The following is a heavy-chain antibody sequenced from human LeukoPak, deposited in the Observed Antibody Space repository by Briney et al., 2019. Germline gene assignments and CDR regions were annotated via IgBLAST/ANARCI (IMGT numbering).Heavy chain of an antibody. J-gene: IGHJ4*02. CDR3: ATDLDIAVAGTIFDY. V-gene: IGHV1-24*01. D-gene: IGHD6-19*01. CDR2: SDPEDGET. CDR1: GYTLTELS. Sequence: ASVKVSCKVSGYTLTELSMHWVRQAPGKGLEWMGGSDPEDGETIYAQKFQGRVTMTEDTSTDTAYMELSSLRSEDTAVYYCATDLDIAVAGTIFDYWGQGTLVTVSS.